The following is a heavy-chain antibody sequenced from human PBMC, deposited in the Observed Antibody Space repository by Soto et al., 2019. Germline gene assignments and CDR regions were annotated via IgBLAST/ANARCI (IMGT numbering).Heavy chain of an antibody. CDR1: GGSIISGGYS. CDR2: IYEGGNT. Sequence: QLQLQESGSGLVKPSQTLSLTCAVSGGSIISGGYSWSWIRQPPGKGLQWIGHIYEGGNTYYTPSLESRVAIPTDKSKNQFSLRLSSVTAADTAVYYCVRRSPEDAFDIWGQGTMVTVSP. CDR3: VRRSPEDAFDI. J-gene: IGHJ3*02. V-gene: IGHV4-30-2*01.